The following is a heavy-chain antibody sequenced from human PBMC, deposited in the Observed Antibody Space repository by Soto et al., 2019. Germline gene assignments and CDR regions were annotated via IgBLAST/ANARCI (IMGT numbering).Heavy chain of an antibody. D-gene: IGHD4-4*01. V-gene: IGHV3-23*01. Sequence: EVQLLESGGGLVQPGGSLRLSCAASGFTFSSYAMSWVRQAPGKGLEWVSAISGSGGSTYYEDSVKGLFTISRDNSKNTLYLQMNSPRAEDTAVYYCAKAIYSNAYYYYMDVWGKGTTVTVSS. CDR2: ISGSGGST. J-gene: IGHJ6*03. CDR3: AKAIYSNAYYYYMDV. CDR1: GFTFSSYA.